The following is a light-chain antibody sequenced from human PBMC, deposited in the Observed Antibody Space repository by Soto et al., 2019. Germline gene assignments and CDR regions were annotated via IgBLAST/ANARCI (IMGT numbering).Light chain of an antibody. CDR2: AAS. CDR1: QSVSSSY. V-gene: IGKV3-20*01. Sequence: EIVLTQSPGTLSLSPGERATLSCRASQSVSSSYLAWYQQKPGQAPRLLIYAASSRATGIPDMFSGSGSGTYFTLTISRLAHDYLADYCWQQYGSSPLTFGGGTKVEIK. CDR3: QQYGSSPLT. J-gene: IGKJ4*01.